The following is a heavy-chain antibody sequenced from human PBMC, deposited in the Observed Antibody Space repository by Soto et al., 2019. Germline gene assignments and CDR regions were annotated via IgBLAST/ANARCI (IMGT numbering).Heavy chain of an antibody. V-gene: IGHV4-59*01. CDR1: GGSISSYY. Sequence: QVQLQESGPGLVKPSETLSLTCTVSGGSISSYYWGWIRQPPGKGLEWIGYIYYSGSTNYNPSLKSRVTISVDTSKNQFSLKLSSVTAADTAVYYCARNLGQLVRFGDYYYGMDVWGQGTTVTVSS. CDR2: IYYSGST. D-gene: IGHD6-13*01. J-gene: IGHJ6*02. CDR3: ARNLGQLVRFGDYYYGMDV.